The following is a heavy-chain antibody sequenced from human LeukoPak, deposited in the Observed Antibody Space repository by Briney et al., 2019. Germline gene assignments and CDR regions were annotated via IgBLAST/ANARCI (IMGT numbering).Heavy chain of an antibody. CDR1: GGSISSSSYY. V-gene: IGHV4-39*01. CDR3: ARGGAGSSKKHFAP. J-gene: IGHJ5*02. CDR2: IYYSGST. D-gene: IGHD3-10*01. Sequence: SETLSLTCTVSGGSISSSSYYWGWIRQPPGKGLEWIGSIYYSGSTYYNPSLKSRVTISVDTSKNQFSLKLSSVTAADTAVYYCARGGAGSSKKHFAPGGQGPLVTASS.